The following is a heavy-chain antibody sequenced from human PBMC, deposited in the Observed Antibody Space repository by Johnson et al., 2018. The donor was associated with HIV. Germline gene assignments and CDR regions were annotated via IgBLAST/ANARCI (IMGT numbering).Heavy chain of an antibody. V-gene: IGHV3-30*02. D-gene: IGHD3-22*01. CDR2: TQYDRTNK. J-gene: IGHJ3*02. CDR1: GFSFSSYG. Sequence: QVQLVESGGGVVQPGESLTLSCTASGFSFSSYGIHWVRQAPGKGLEWVAFTQYDRTNKHYAESVKGRFTISRDNSKKKLYLQMNSLRAEDTAVYYCAKETRDSRSAFAIWGQGTMVTVSS. CDR3: AKETRDSRSAFAI.